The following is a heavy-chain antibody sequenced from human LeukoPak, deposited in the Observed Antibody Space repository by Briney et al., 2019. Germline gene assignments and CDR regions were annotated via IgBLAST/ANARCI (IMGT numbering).Heavy chain of an antibody. CDR3: ASARATAIPG. D-gene: IGHD2-21*02. J-gene: IGHJ4*02. CDR1: GFTFSDAY. V-gene: IGHV4-4*02. Sequence: GSLRLSCAASGFTFSDAYMTWVRQPPGKGLEWIGEIYHSGSTNYNPSLKSRVTISVDKSKNQFSLKLSSVTAADTAVYYCASARATAIPGWGQGTLVTVSS. CDR2: IYHSGST.